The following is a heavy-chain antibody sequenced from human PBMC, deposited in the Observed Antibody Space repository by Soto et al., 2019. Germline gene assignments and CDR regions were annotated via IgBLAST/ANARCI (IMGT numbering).Heavy chain of an antibody. CDR2: IYHSGST. CDR3: ARIDSRMNWFDT. J-gene: IGHJ5*02. V-gene: IGHV4-30-2*01. D-gene: IGHD2-21*01. Sequence: SETLSLTCAVSGGSISSGGYSWSWIRQPPGKGLEWIGYIYHSGSTYYNPSLKSRVTISVDRSKNQFSLKLSSVTAADTAVYYCARIDSRMNWFDTWGQGTLVTVSS. CDR1: GGSISSGGYS.